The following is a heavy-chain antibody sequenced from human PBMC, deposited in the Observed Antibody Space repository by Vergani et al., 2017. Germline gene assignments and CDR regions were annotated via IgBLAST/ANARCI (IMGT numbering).Heavy chain of an antibody. V-gene: IGHV3-53*01. J-gene: IGHJ4*02. D-gene: IGHD3-22*01. CDR3: ANVLYDSSGYPPYYFDY. CDR1: GFTVSSNY. CDR2: ISGSGGST. Sequence: EVQLVESGGGLIQPGGSLRLSCAASGFTVSSNYMSWVRQAPGKGLEWVSVISGSGGSTYYADSVKGRFTISRDNSKNTLYLQMNSLRAEDTAVYYCANVLYDSSGYPPYYFDYWGQGTLVTVSS.